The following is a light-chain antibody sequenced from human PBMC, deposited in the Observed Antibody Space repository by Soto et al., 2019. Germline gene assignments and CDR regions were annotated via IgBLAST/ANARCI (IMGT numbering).Light chain of an antibody. J-gene: IGLJ3*02. Sequence: QSALTQPASVSGSPGQSITISCTGTSSGVGGYNYVSWYQQHPGKAPKLMIYEVSNRPSGVSNRFSGSKSGNTASLTISGLQAEDEADYYCSSYTSSSTRVFGGGPKVTVL. V-gene: IGLV2-14*01. CDR2: EVS. CDR3: SSYTSSSTRV. CDR1: SSGVGGYNY.